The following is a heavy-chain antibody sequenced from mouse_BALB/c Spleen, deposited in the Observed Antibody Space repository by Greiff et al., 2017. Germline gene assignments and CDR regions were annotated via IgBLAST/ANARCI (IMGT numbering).Heavy chain of an antibody. CDR3: ARFPIYYGNYLYAMDY. D-gene: IGHD2-1*01. CDR2: INPSSGYT. CDR1: GYTFTSYT. Sequence: QVQLKQSGAELARPGASVKMSCKASGYTFTSYTMHWVKQRPGQGLEWIGYINPSSGYTNYNQKFKDKATLTADKSSSTAYMQLSSLTSEDSAVYYCARFPIYYGNYLYAMDYWGQGTSVTVSS. J-gene: IGHJ4*01. V-gene: IGHV1-4*01.